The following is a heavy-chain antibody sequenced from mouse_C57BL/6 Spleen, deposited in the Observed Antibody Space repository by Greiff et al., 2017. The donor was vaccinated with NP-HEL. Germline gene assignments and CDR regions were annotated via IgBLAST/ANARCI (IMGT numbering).Heavy chain of an antibody. J-gene: IGHJ4*01. D-gene: IGHD4-1*01. CDR1: GYAFSSSW. CDR2: IYPGDGDT. Sequence: QVQLQQSGPELVKPGASVKISCKASGYAFSSSWMNWVKQRPGKGLEWIGRIYPGDGDTNYNGKFKGKATLTADKSSSTAYMQLSSLTSEDSAVYFCAKTGTGAMDCWGQGTSVTVSS. CDR3: AKTGTGAMDC. V-gene: IGHV1-82*01.